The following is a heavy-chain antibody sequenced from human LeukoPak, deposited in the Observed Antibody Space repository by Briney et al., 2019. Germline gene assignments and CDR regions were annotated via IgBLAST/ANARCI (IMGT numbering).Heavy chain of an antibody. V-gene: IGHV3-21*01. CDR3: ARDPLSYYYDSSGFGGLDI. D-gene: IGHD3-22*01. Sequence: GGSLRLSCAASGFTFITYSMSWVRQAPGKGLEWVSSISSSSSSYIYYADSGKGRFTISRDNAKNTLYLQMNSPRAEDTAVYYCARDPLSYYYDSSGFGGLDIWGQGTMVTVSS. J-gene: IGHJ3*02. CDR2: ISSSSSSYI. CDR1: GFTFITYS.